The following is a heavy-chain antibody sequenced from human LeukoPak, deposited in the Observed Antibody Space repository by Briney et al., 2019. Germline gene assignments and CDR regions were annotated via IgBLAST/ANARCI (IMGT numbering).Heavy chain of an antibody. CDR3: TTGFRITMIRGVPNRDLCDY. D-gene: IGHD3-10*01. CDR1: GFTFKNYW. CDR2: IKSKTDGGTT. J-gene: IGHJ4*02. Sequence: GGSLRLSCAASGFTFKNYWMSWVRQAPEKGLEWVGRIKSKTDGGTTDYAAPVKGKFTISRDDSKNTLYLQMNSLKNDETAVYYCTTGFRITMIRGVPNRDLCDYWGQGTVVTVSS. V-gene: IGHV3-15*01.